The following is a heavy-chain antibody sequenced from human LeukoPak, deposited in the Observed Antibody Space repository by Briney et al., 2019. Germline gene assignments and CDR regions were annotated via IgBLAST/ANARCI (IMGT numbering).Heavy chain of an antibody. V-gene: IGHV1-69*06. Sequence: SVKVSFKASGCTFSSYAISWVRQAPGQGLAWMGGIIPIFGTANYAQKFQGRVTITADKSTSTAYMELSSLRSEDTAVYYCARYMTAVVVTAIQREDDAFDIWGQGTMVTVSS. CDR2: IIPIFGTA. D-gene: IGHD2-21*02. CDR1: GCTFSSYA. CDR3: ARYMTAVVVTAIQREDDAFDI. J-gene: IGHJ3*02.